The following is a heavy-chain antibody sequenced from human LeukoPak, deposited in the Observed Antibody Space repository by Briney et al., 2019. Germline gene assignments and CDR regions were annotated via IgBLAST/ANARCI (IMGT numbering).Heavy chain of an antibody. CDR2: ISGSGGRT. Sequence: GGSLRLSCAASGFTFSSYAMSWVRQAPGKGLEWVSAISGSGGRTYYTDSVKGRFTISRDNSKNTLYLQTNSLRAEDTAVYYCATRGSYFDYWGQGTLVTVSS. D-gene: IGHD1-1*01. J-gene: IGHJ4*02. V-gene: IGHV3-23*01. CDR1: GFTFSSYA. CDR3: ATRGSYFDY.